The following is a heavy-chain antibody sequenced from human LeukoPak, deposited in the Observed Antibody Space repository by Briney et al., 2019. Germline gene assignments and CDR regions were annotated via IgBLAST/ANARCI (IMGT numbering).Heavy chain of an antibody. Sequence: SETLSLTCTVSGGSISSSSYYWGWIRQPPGKGLEWIGSIYYSGSTYYNPSLKSRVTISVDTSKNQFSLKLSSVTAADTAVYYCARRCRTSLLVYYMDVWGKGTTVTVSS. CDR1: GGSISSSSYY. V-gene: IGHV4-39*01. J-gene: IGHJ6*03. CDR2: IYYSGST. D-gene: IGHD2-2*01. CDR3: ARRCRTSLLVYYMDV.